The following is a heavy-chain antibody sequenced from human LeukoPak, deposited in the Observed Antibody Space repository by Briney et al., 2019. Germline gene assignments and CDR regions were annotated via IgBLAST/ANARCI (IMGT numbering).Heavy chain of an antibody. Sequence: ASVKVSCKASGYTFTSYDINWVRQATGQGLEWMGWMNPNSGNTGYAQKFQGRVTITADESTSTAYMELSSLRSEDTAVYYCARVPRMTTVTGQGWFDPWGQGTLVTVSS. D-gene: IGHD4-17*01. CDR2: MNPNSGNT. J-gene: IGHJ5*02. CDR3: ARVPRMTTVTGQGWFDP. CDR1: GYTFTSYD. V-gene: IGHV1-8*01.